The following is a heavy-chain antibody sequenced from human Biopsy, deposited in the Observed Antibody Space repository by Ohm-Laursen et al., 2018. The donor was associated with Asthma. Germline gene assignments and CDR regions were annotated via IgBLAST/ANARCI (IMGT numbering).Heavy chain of an antibody. CDR1: GGTFNTYV. CDR2: INSVFGTT. D-gene: IGHD2-2*01. Sequence: SSVKVSCKSLGGTFNTYVIGWVRQAPGQGLERMGGINSVFGTTTYPQKFQDRVTITADDSTSTVYMELSSLRSEDTAVYYCARKAGSCISRTCYSLDFWGQRTLVTVSS. V-gene: IGHV1-69*01. J-gene: IGHJ4*02. CDR3: ARKAGSCISRTCYSLDF.